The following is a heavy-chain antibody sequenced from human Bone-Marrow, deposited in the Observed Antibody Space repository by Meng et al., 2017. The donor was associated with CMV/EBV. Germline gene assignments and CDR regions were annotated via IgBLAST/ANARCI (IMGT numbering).Heavy chain of an antibody. CDR1: GGSISSYY. CDR3: ARGRGDIVPALNY. CDR2: IYYSGST. V-gene: IGHV4-59*01. D-gene: IGHD5-12*01. Sequence: GSLRLSCTVSGGSISSYYWSWIRQPPGKGLEWIGYIYYSGSTNYNPSLKSRVTISVDTSKNQFSLKLSSVTAADTAVYYCARGRGDIVPALNYWGRGPLVTVSS. J-gene: IGHJ4*02.